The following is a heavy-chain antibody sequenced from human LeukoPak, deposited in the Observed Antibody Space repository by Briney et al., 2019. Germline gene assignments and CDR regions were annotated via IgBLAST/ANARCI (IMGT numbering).Heavy chain of an antibody. CDR2: IYTSGST. J-gene: IGHJ4*02. CDR3: AREELDCSGGSCYTGDFDH. V-gene: IGHV4-61*02. CDR1: GGSISSGSYY. D-gene: IGHD2-15*01. Sequence: SETLSLTCTVSGGSISSGSYYWSWIRQPAGKGLEWIGRIYTSGSTNYNPSLKSRVTISVDTSKNQFSLKLSSVTAADTAVYYCAREELDCSGGSCYTGDFDHWGQGTLVTVSS.